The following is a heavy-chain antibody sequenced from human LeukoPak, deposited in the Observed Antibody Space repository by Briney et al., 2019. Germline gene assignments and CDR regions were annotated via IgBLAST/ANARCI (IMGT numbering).Heavy chain of an antibody. V-gene: IGHV3-7*03. Sequence: GGSLRLSCAASGFTFSSNWMNWVRQAPGKGLEWVANIKHDGSEKYYVDSVKGRFTISRDNAKNSLYLQMNSLRVEDTAVYYCARERSSGYFTPLGYWGQGTLVTVSS. CDR2: IKHDGSEK. CDR3: ARERSSGYFTPLGY. J-gene: IGHJ4*02. D-gene: IGHD3-22*01. CDR1: GFTFSSNW.